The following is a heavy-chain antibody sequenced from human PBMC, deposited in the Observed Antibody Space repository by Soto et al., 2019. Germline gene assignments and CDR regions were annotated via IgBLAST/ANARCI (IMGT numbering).Heavy chain of an antibody. CDR3: ARARIDY. J-gene: IGHJ4*02. CDR1: GFTFSTYW. Sequence: GSLRLSCAASGFTFSTYWMTWVRQAPGKGLEWVANINLDGSEKHYVDSVKGRFTISRDNAKNSLYLQMNRLRAEDTAVYYCARARIDYWGQGTLVTVS. CDR2: INLDGSEK. V-gene: IGHV3-7*01.